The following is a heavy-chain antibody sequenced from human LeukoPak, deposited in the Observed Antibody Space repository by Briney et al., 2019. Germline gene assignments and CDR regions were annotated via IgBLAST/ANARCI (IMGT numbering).Heavy chain of an antibody. CDR3: ARLTTTIFLNWFDP. D-gene: IGHD3-3*01. J-gene: IGHJ5*02. Sequence: SETLSLTCAVSGYSISSGYYWGWIRQPPGKGLEWIGSIYHSGSTYYNPSLKSRVTISVDTSKNQFSLKLSSVTVADTAVYYCARLTTTIFLNWFDPWGQGTLVTVSS. V-gene: IGHV4-38-2*01. CDR2: IYHSGST. CDR1: GYSISSGYY.